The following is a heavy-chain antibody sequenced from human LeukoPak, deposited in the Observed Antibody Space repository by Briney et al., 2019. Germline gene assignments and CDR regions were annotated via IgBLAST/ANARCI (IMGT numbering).Heavy chain of an antibody. CDR1: GFTFSSYG. V-gene: IGHV3-7*01. CDR2: IKQDGSEK. J-gene: IGHJ4*02. CDR3: ARDRRYCSSTSCYDEGYFDY. D-gene: IGHD2-2*01. Sequence: GGTLRLSCAASGFTFSSYGMSWVRQAPGKGLEWVANIKQDGSEKYYVDSVKGRFTISRDNAKNSLYLQMNSLRAEDTAVYYCARDRRYCSSTSCYDEGYFDYWGQGTLVTVSS.